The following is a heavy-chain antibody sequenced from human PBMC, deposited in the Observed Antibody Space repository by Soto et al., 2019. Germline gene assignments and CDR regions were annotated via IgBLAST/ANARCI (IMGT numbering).Heavy chain of an antibody. Sequence: GASVKVSCQASGGTFSSYTISWVRQAPGQGLEWMGRIIPILGIANYAQKFQGRVTITADKSTSTAYMELSSLRSEDTAVYYCARVLQDYDILTGYEYYYFDYWGQGTLVTVSS. V-gene: IGHV1-69*02. J-gene: IGHJ4*02. CDR1: GGTFSSYT. D-gene: IGHD3-9*01. CDR3: ARVLQDYDILTGYEYYYFDY. CDR2: IIPILGIA.